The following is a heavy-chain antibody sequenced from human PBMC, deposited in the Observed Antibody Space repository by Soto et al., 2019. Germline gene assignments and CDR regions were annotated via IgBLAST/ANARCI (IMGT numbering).Heavy chain of an antibody. CDR2: IIPIFGTA. J-gene: IGHJ6*02. V-gene: IGHV1-69*13. CDR1: VGTFSSYS. Sequence: ASGKVSCKASVGTFSSYSISRVGQAPVQGLEWMGGIIPIFGTANYAQKFQGRVTITADESTSTAYMELSSLRSEDTAVYYCARGELGGLYYYYGMDVWGQGTTVTVSS. D-gene: IGHD1-7*01. CDR3: ARGELGGLYYYYGMDV.